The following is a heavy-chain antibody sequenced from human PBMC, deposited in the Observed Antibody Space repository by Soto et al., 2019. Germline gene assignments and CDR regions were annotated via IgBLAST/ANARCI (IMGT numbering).Heavy chain of an antibody. CDR2: INPSSDTT. V-gene: IGHV1-46*02. CDR1: GYTFNTYF. D-gene: IGHD6-19*01. J-gene: IGHJ4*01. CDR3: AREIAVGGRALYY. Sequence: ASVKVSCKASGYTFNTYFIHWVRQAPGQGLEWVGIINPSSDTTNYAQRFQGRVTMTRDTSTSTVYMDLSSLRSEDTAVYYCAREIAVGGRALYYWGQ.